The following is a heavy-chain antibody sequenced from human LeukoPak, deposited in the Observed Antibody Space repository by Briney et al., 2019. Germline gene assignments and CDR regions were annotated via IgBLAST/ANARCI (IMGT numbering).Heavy chain of an antibody. CDR2: IYYSGST. J-gene: IGHJ4*02. CDR3: GRENVRAAGGIDY. CDR1: GGSISSGDYY. D-gene: IGHD3-16*01. Sequence: PSETLSLTCTVSGGSISSGDYYWSWIRQPPGKGLEWIGYIYYSGSTYYNPSLKSRVTISVDTSKNQFSLKLSSVTAADTAVYYCGRENVRAAGGIDYWGQGTLVTVSS. V-gene: IGHV4-30-4*01.